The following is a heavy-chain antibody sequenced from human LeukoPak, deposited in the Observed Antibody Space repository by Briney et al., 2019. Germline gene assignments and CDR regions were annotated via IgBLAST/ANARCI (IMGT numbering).Heavy chain of an antibody. D-gene: IGHD3-16*01. Sequence: GGSLRLSCAASGFTFSSYSMNWVRQTPGKGLEWVSYITDSGGANYYADSVKGRFAISRDNAKNSLYLQVSSLRDEDTGIYYCARDHNWGFDYWGQGALVTVSS. CDR1: GFTFSSYS. CDR2: ITDSGGAN. J-gene: IGHJ4*02. CDR3: ARDHNWGFDY. V-gene: IGHV3-48*02.